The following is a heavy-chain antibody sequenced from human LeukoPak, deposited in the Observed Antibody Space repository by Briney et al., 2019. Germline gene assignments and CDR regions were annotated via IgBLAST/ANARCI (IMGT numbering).Heavy chain of an antibody. D-gene: IGHD5-18*01. CDR2: INPGGGST. Sequence: GASVKVSCKAAGSTFTSYHIHWVRQAPGHGLEWMGIINPGGGSTSYAQRFQGRVTMTRDTSTSTVYMELSSLRSEDTAVYYCARGLIQNDFWGQGTLVTVSS. CDR1: GSTFTSYH. V-gene: IGHV1-46*01. CDR3: ARGLIQNDF. J-gene: IGHJ4*02.